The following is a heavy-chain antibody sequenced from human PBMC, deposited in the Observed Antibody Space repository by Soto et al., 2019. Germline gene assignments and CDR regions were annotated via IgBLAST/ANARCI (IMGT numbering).Heavy chain of an antibody. D-gene: IGHD3-3*01. Sequence: EPLSLTCTVSCGSISSYYWSWILQPPGKGLEWIGYIYYSGSTNYNPSLKSRVTISVDTSKNQFSLKLSSVTAADTAVYYCARGDPYYDFWSGYYGIYYYYGMDVWGQGTTVTVSS. J-gene: IGHJ6*02. CDR1: CGSISSYY. V-gene: IGHV4-59*01. CDR2: IYYSGST. CDR3: ARGDPYYDFWSGYYGIYYYYGMDV.